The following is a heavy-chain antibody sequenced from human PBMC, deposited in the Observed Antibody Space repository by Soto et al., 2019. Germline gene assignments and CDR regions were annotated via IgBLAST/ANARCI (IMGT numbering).Heavy chain of an antibody. D-gene: IGHD3-3*01. CDR2: INPGGGST. CDR3: ARDPVLRFLEWSPGMDV. CDR1: GYTFTSYY. Sequence: ASVKVSCKASGYTFTSYYMHWVRQAPGQGLEWMGIINPGGGSTSYAQKFQGRATMTRDTSTSTVYMELSSLRSEDTAVYYCARDPVLRFLEWSPGMDVWGQGTTVTVSS. V-gene: IGHV1-46*01. J-gene: IGHJ6*02.